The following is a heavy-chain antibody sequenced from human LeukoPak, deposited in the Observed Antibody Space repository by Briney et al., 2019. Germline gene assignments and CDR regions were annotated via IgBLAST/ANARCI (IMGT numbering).Heavy chain of an antibody. J-gene: IGHJ4*02. CDR2: ISNSGSSI. CDR1: GFTFSSYE. Sequence: PGGSLRLSCAASGFTFSSYEMNWVRQAPGKGLEWLSHISNSGSSIQYADSVKGRFTISRDNAKNSLYLQMNSLRAEDTAVYYCASPTGCRGDCPGWGQGTLVTVSS. D-gene: IGHD2-21*02. V-gene: IGHV3-48*03. CDR3: ASPTGCRGDCPG.